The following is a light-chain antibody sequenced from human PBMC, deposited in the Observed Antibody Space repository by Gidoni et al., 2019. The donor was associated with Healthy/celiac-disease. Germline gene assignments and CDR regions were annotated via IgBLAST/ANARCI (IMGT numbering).Light chain of an antibody. J-gene: IGKJ1*01. V-gene: IGKV3-20*01. CDR1: QSVRSSY. Sequence: LTQSPGTLSLSPGERATLPCKASQSVRSSYLAWYQQKPGQAPRLLIYGASSRATGIPDRFSGSGSGTDFTLTISRLEPEDFAVYYCQQYGSSPRTFGQGTKVEIK. CDR3: QQYGSSPRT. CDR2: GAS.